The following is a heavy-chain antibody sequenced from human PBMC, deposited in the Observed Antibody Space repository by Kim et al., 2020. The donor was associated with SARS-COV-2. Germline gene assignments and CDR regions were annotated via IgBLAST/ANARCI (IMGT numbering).Heavy chain of an antibody. D-gene: IGHD5-12*01. J-gene: IGHJ4*02. CDR3: ARDIVATGCLDY. CDR2: ISYDGSNK. Sequence: GGSLRLSCAASGFTFSSYAMHWVRQAPGKGLEWVAVISYDGSNKYYADSVKGRFTISRDNSKNTLYLQMNSLRAEDTAVYYCARDIVATGCLDYWGQGTLVTVSS. CDR1: GFTFSSYA. V-gene: IGHV3-30*04.